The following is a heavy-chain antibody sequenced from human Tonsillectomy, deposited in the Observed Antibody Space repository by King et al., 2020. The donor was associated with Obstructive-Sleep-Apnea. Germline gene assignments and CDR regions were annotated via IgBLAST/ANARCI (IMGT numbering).Heavy chain of an antibody. CDR3: ARDSGMDV. Sequence: VQLVESGGGLVKPWGSLRLSCAASGFTFSTYSMNWVRQAPGKGLEGVSAISSISSYIYYADSVKGRFTISRDNAKNSLYLQMNSLRAEDTAVYYCARDSGMDVWGQGTTVTVSS. CDR2: ISSISSYI. V-gene: IGHV3-21*01. CDR1: GFTFSTYS. J-gene: IGHJ6*02.